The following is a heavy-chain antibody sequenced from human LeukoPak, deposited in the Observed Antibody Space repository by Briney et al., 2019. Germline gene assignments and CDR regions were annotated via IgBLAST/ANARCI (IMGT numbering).Heavy chain of an antibody. Sequence: PAETLSLTCAVYGGSFSGYYWSWIRQPPGKGLEWIGEINHSGSTNYNPSLKSRVTISVDTSKNQFALKLSSVTAADTAVYYCARVNNRSAKWGDYWGQGTLVTVSS. CDR1: GGSFSGYY. CDR3: ARVNNRSAKWGDY. CDR2: INHSGST. D-gene: IGHD3-16*01. J-gene: IGHJ4*02. V-gene: IGHV4-34*01.